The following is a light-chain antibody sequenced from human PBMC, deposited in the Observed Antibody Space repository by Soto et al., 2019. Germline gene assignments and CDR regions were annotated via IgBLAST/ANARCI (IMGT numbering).Light chain of an antibody. CDR2: GNT. CDR3: QSYDSSLSGSRV. CDR1: SSTIGAGYD. Sequence: QSVLTQPPSVSGAPGQRVTISCTGSSSTIGAGYDVHWYQQLPGTAPKLLIYGNTNRASGVPDRFSGSKSGTSASLAITGLQADDDADYYCQSYDSSLSGSRVFGTGTKVTVL. V-gene: IGLV1-40*01. J-gene: IGLJ1*01.